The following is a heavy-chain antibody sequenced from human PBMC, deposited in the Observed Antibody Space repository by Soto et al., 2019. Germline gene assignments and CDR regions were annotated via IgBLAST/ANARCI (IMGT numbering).Heavy chain of an antibody. CDR2: IYYSGST. D-gene: IGHD4-4*01. J-gene: IGHJ4*02. CDR3: ARESGYSNYVFDY. V-gene: IGHV4-39*07. CDR1: GGSISSSSYY. Sequence: SETLSLTCTVSGGSISSSSYYWGWIRQPPGKGLEWIGSIYYSGSTYYNPSLKSRVTISVDTSKNQFSLKLSSVTAADTAVYYCARESGYSNYVFDYWGQGTLVTVSS.